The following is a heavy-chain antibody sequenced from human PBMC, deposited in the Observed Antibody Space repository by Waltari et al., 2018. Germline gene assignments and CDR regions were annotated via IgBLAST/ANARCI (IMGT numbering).Heavy chain of an antibody. J-gene: IGHJ4*02. CDR1: GSTLSNYW. Sequence: EAQQVESGGDLVQPGGSLRLSCLVPGSTLSNYWMSWVRQAPGKGLEWVANINKDGTETYYVDSVRGRFTISKDDAKNSVYLQMNSLKVEDTAVYYCIRDYGSPYWGQGTLVTVSS. V-gene: IGHV3-7*03. CDR2: INKDGTET. CDR3: IRDYGSPY. D-gene: IGHD6-19*01.